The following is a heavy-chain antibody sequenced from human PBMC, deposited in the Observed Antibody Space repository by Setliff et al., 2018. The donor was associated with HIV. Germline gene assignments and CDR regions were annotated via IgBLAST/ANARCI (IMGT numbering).Heavy chain of an antibody. J-gene: IGHJ2*01. CDR2: IYASGSI. CDR3: VGHYYDPLTGYYVWFFDV. D-gene: IGHD3-9*01. V-gene: IGHV4-59*11. CDR1: GGSISSHC. Sequence: PSETLSLTCTVSGGSISSHCWSRVRQSPGKALEWIGYIYASGSIIYNPSLKSRVTMSVDTSQNQVSLDLESVTAADTATYYCVGHYYDPLTGYYVWFFDVWGRGTLVTVSS.